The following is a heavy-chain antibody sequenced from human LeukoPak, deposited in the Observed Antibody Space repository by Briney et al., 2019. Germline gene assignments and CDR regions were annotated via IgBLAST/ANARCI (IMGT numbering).Heavy chain of an antibody. V-gene: IGHV3-30*18. CDR1: GFTFSSYG. D-gene: IGHD3-10*01. CDR2: IPYDGSNK. CDR3: AKDLLYYYGSAS. Sequence: GGSLRLSCAASGFTFSSYGMHWVRQAPGKGLEWVAVIPYDGSNKYYADSVKGRFTISRDNSKNTLYLQMNSLRAEDTAVYYCAKDLLYYYGSASWGQGTLVTVSS. J-gene: IGHJ1*01.